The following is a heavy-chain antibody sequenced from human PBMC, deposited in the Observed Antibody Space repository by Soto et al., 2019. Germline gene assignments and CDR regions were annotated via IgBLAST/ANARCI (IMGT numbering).Heavy chain of an antibody. CDR3: ARAGSGSTTYGMDV. CDR1: GGTFSSYT. J-gene: IGHJ6*02. D-gene: IGHD3-10*01. Sequence: QVQLVQSGAEVKKPGSSVKVSCKASGGTFSSYTISWVRQAPGQGLEWMGRIIPILGIANYAQKFQGRVTINADKSTSTADMELSSLISEDTAVYYCARAGSGSTTYGMDVWCQGTTVTVSS. V-gene: IGHV1-69*02. CDR2: IIPILGIA.